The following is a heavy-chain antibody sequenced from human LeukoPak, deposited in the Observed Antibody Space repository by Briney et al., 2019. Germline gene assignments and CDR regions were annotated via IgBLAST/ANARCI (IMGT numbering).Heavy chain of an antibody. CDR1: GYSISSGYY. CDR3: ARGPDAFDI. Sequence: SSETLSLTCAVSGYSISSGYYWGWIRQPPGKGLEWIGGIYHSGSTYYNPSLKSRVTISVDTSKNQFSLKLSSVTAADTAVYYCARGPDAFDIWGQGTMVTVSS. CDR2: IYHSGST. J-gene: IGHJ3*02. V-gene: IGHV4-38-2*01.